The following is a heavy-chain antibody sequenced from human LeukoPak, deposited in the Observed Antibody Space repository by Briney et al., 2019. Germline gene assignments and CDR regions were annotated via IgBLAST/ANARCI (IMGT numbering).Heavy chain of an antibody. Sequence: SETLSLTCAVYGGSFSGYYWSWIRQPPGKGLEWIGEINHSGSTNYNPSLKSRVTISVDTSKNQFSLKLSSVTAADTAVYYCARDGLGAYYYGSGSYNYWGQGTLVTVSS. V-gene: IGHV4-34*01. D-gene: IGHD3-10*01. J-gene: IGHJ4*02. CDR1: GGSFSGYY. CDR3: ARDGLGAYYYGSGSYNY. CDR2: INHSGST.